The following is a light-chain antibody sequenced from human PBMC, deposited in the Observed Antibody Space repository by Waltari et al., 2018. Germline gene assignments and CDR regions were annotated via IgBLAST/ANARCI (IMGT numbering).Light chain of an antibody. V-gene: IGKV4-1*01. CDR1: QSVLFSLNNKNY. CDR3: QQYCTTPLT. CDR2: WAS. J-gene: IGKJ4*01. Sequence: DIVMTQSPDSLAVSLGERATINCKSSQSVLFSLNNKNYLALYQQKPGQPPKLLIYWASTRESGVPDRFSGSESGTDFNLTISSLQAEDVAVYYCQQYCTTPLTFGGGTKVEIK.